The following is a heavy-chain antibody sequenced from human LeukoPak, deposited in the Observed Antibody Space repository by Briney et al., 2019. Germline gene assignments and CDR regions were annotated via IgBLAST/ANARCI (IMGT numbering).Heavy chain of an antibody. D-gene: IGHD2-15*01. V-gene: IGHV1-2*02. J-gene: IGHJ4*02. CDR2: INPNSGGT. CDR3: ARAMGYCSGGGCYGFDY. CDR1: GYTFTGSY. Sequence: ASVKVSCKASGYTFTGSYMHWVRQAPGQGLEWMGWINPNSGGTNYAQKFQGRVTTTRDTSISTAYMELSRRRSDDTAVYYCARAMGYCSGGGCYGFDYWGQGTLVTVSS.